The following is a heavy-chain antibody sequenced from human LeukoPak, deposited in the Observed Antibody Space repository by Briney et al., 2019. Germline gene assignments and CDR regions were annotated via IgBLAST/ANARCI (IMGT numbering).Heavy chain of an antibody. CDR1: GGSFSGYY. D-gene: IGHD5-12*01. J-gene: IGHJ6*03. Sequence: SETLSLTCAVYGGSFSGYYWSWIRQPPGQGLEWIGEINHSGNTKYNPSLKSRVTISVDTSKNQFSLKLNSVTAADTAVYYCASRGGYRFRFTDYYYYYMDVWGNGTTVTVSS. CDR2: INHSGNT. CDR3: ASRGGYRFRFTDYYYYYMDV. V-gene: IGHV4-34*01.